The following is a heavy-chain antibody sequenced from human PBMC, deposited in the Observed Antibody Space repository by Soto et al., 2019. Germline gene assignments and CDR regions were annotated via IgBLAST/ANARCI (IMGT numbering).Heavy chain of an antibody. J-gene: IGHJ4*02. CDR3: ARSPLDYGGNSWYFDY. CDR1: GGTSSSYA. D-gene: IGHD4-17*01. CDR2: IIPIFGTA. V-gene: IGHV1-69*13. Sequence: SVKVCCSASGGTSSSYAISLVRQAPGQGLEWMGGIIPIFGTANYAQKFQGRVTIIADESTSTAYMELSSLRSEDTAVYYCARSPLDYGGNSWYFDYWGQGTLVTVSS.